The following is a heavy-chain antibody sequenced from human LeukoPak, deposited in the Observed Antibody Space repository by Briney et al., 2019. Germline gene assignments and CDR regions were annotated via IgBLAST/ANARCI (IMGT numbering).Heavy chain of an antibody. CDR2: IDPSASYT. V-gene: IGHV5-10-1*01. J-gene: IGHJ4*02. CDR3: ARRSGSEDFDY. Sequence: GKALKISCKGSGYSFTRNWISWVRQMPGQGQEWIGSIDPSASYTNYSPSFQGHVTMSADKTINTAYLQWSSLKASDTAMYYCARRSGSEDFDYWGQGTLVTVSS. CDR1: GYSFTRNW. D-gene: IGHD6-19*01.